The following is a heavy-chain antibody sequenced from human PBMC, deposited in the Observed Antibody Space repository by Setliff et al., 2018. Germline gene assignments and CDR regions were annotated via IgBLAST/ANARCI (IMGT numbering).Heavy chain of an antibody. J-gene: IGHJ4*02. CDR3: ARDPGGSGSYSASIGDHGLCY. CDR1: GYTLTELS. CDR2: FDPEDGET. D-gene: IGHD3-10*01. V-gene: IGHV1-24*01. Sequence: GSVKVSCKVSGYTLTELSRHWVRQAPGKGLEWMGGFDPEDGETIYAQKFQGRVTMTEDTSTDTAYMELSSLRSEDTAVYYCARDPGGSGSYSASIGDHGLCYWGQGTLVTVSS.